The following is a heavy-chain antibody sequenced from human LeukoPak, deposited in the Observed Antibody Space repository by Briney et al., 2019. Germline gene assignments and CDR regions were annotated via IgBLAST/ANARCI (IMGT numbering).Heavy chain of an antibody. CDR1: GFTFSSYS. Sequence: GGSLRLSCAASGFTFSSYSMNWVRQAPGKGLEGVSSISSSSSYIYYADSVKGRFTISRDNANNTPYLQKNSLIAEDTAVYYCARGGSSGWYGDPWGQGTLVTVSS. D-gene: IGHD6-19*01. V-gene: IGHV3-21*01. J-gene: IGHJ5*02. CDR2: ISSSSSYI. CDR3: ARGGSSGWYGDP.